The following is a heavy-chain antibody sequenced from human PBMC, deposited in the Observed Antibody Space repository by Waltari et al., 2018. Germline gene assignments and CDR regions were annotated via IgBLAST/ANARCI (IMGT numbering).Heavy chain of an antibody. D-gene: IGHD5-18*01. CDR3: AKEVTDVLDI. V-gene: IGHV3-30*02. CDR1: GFTFSSYG. J-gene: IGHJ3*02. CDR2: IRYDGSNK. Sequence: VQLLESGGGVVQPGGSLRLSCAASGFTFSSYGMHWVRQVPGKGLEWVACIRYDGSNKYYADSVKGRFTISRDKSKNTLYLQMNSLRAEDTAVDYCAKEVTDVLDIWGQGTMVTVSS.